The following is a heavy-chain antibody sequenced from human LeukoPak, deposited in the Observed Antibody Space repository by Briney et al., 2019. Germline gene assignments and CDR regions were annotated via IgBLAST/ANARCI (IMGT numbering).Heavy chain of an antibody. V-gene: IGHV3-7*01. CDR1: GFTFSNYW. CDR3: AKEGAYPIITYDS. CDR2: IKQDGSER. J-gene: IGHJ5*01. Sequence: GGSLRLSCAASGFTFSNYWMNWLRQAPGKGLEWVANIKQDGSERYYVDSLKGRFTISRDNAKNSLYLQMNSLRAEDAGVYYCAKEGAYPIITYDSWGQGTLVTVSS. D-gene: IGHD1-14*01.